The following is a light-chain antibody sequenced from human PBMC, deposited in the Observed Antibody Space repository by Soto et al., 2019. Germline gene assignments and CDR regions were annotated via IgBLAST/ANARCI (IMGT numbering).Light chain of an antibody. Sequence: DIQMTQSPSSLSASVGDRVTITCRASQSISNYLNWYQQKPGKAPNLLIYVASNLQGGVPPRFSGSGSGTEFTLTISSLQPEDLATDYCQQSYITPQTFGQGTNVEIK. CDR3: QQSYITPQT. CDR2: VAS. J-gene: IGKJ1*01. V-gene: IGKV1-39*01. CDR1: QSISNY.